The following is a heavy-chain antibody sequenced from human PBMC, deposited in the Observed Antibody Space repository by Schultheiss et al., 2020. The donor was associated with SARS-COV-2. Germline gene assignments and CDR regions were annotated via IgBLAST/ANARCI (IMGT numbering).Heavy chain of an antibody. J-gene: IGHJ4*02. CDR3: ARGRYDFWSGYYPLDY. CDR2: IYYSGST. V-gene: IGHV4-61*01. CDR1: GGSVSSGSYY. D-gene: IGHD3-3*01. Sequence: SETLSLTCTVSGGSVSSGSYYWSWIRQPPGKGLEWIGYIYYSGSTNYNPSLKSRVTISVDTSKNQFSLKLSSVTAADTAVYYCARGRYDFWSGYYPLDYWGQGTLVTVSS.